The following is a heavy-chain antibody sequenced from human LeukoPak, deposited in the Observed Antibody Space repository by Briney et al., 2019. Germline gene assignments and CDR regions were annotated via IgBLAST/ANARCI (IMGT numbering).Heavy chain of an antibody. CDR3: ANSSGYSRRGAFDI. V-gene: IGHV4-4*02. CDR1: GGSISSSNW. J-gene: IGHJ3*02. Sequence: SETLSLTCAVSGGSISSSNWWSWVRQPPGKGLEWIGEIYHSGSTNYNPSLKSRVTISVDKSKNQFSLKLSSVTAADTAVYYCANSSGYSRRGAFDIWGQGTMVTVSS. CDR2: IYHSGST. D-gene: IGHD3-22*01.